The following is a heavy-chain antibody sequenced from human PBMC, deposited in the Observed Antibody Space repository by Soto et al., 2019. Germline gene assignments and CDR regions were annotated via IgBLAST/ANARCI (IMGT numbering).Heavy chain of an antibody. V-gene: IGHV3-66*01. Sequence: EVQLVESGGGLVQPGGSLRLSCAASGFTVSSNYMSWVRQAPGKGLEWVSVIYSGGSTYYADSVKGRFTISRDNSKNTLYLQMNSLGAEDTAVYYCARDNYGDYENDAFDIWGQGTMVTVSS. J-gene: IGHJ3*02. CDR3: ARDNYGDYENDAFDI. CDR1: GFTVSSNY. CDR2: IYSGGST. D-gene: IGHD4-17*01.